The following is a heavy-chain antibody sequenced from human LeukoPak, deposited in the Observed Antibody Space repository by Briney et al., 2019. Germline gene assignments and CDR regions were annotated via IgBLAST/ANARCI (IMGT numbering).Heavy chain of an antibody. CDR1: GYTFINYY. Sequence: GASVKVSCKASGYTFINYYMHWVKQAPGRGLEWMGRVDPEDGKTIYAEKFRARVTINADTSTNTAYIELTSLRSEDTAVYYCGTVGYSGSYGALHVFHIWSQGTLVTVSS. CDR3: GTVGYSGSYGALHVFHI. J-gene: IGHJ3*02. V-gene: IGHV1-69-2*01. D-gene: IGHD1-26*01. CDR2: VDPEDGKT.